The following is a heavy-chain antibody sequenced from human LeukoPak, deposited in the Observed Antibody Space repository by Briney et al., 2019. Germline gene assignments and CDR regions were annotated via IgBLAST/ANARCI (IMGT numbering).Heavy chain of an antibody. CDR3: ARGAYADRTGYNLDS. CDR1: GDPVWSYY. V-gene: IGHV4-59*02. D-gene: IGHD5-24*01. J-gene: IGHJ4*02. Sequence: PSKTLSLTCSVSGDPVWSYYWTWVRQPPEKGLEWISYVFFGGQTNYNPSVKSRVTISLDTSRSQFSLNLTSVTAADSAMYYCARGAYADRTGYNLDSWGQGTLVIVSS. CDR2: VFFGGQT.